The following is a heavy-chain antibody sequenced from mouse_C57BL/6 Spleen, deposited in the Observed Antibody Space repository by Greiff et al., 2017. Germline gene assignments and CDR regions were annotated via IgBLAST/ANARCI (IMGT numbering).Heavy chain of an antibody. Sequence: QVQLQQSGAELVKPGASVKLSCKASGYTFTSYWMHWVKQRPGQGLEWIGMIHPNSGSTNYNEKFKSKATLTVDKSSSTAYMQLSSLTSEDSAVYYCARAKPTGSFDYWGQGTTLTVSS. J-gene: IGHJ2*01. CDR2: IHPNSGST. D-gene: IGHD4-1*02. CDR3: ARAKPTGSFDY. V-gene: IGHV1-64*01. CDR1: GYTFTSYW.